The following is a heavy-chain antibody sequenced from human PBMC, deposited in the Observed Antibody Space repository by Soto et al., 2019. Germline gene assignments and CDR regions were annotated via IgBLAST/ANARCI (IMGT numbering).Heavy chain of an antibody. CDR3: ARLAPEDSYQILSSIQIWGAFDN. CDR2: IYPGDSGT. D-gene: IGHD5-18*01. J-gene: IGHJ4*02. V-gene: IGHV5-51*01. Sequence: GESLKISCKGSGYSFTSYWIGWVRQMPGKGLEWMGIIYPGDSGTRCSPSFQGQVTIADDKSISTAYLQWSGLKAWDTAMYYCARLAPEDSYQILSSIQIWGAFDNCGQGTQVTVSS. CDR1: GYSFTSYW.